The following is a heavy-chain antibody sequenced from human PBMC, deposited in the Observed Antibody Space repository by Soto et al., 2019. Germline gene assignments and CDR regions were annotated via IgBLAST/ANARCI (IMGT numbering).Heavy chain of an antibody. J-gene: IGHJ4*02. CDR1: GGSVSGYH. Sequence: PSETLSLTCNVSGGSVSGYHWSWIRQPPGKVLEWIGYVNNNGNTDYNPSLESRVTISVDTSRNQIPLKLSSVTAADTAIYYCVRFWPPPDYDTLTGYTDAFDYWGQGTLVTVSS. CDR3: VRFWPPPDYDTLTGYTDAFDY. D-gene: IGHD3-9*01. V-gene: IGHV4-59*02. CDR2: VNNNGNT.